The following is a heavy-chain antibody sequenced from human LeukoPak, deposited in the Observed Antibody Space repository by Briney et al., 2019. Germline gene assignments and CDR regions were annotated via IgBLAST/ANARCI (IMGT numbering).Heavy chain of an antibody. Sequence: ASVKVSCKASGYTFTAYYIQWVRQAPGQGLEWMGTIRPGDTRTTYAQKFQGRVTMTWDMSTTTGYMGLSSLRSEDTAVYYCVREKPGGTYDYWGQGTLVTVSS. CDR3: VREKPGGTYDY. J-gene: IGHJ4*02. V-gene: IGHV1-46*01. D-gene: IGHD3-16*01. CDR2: IRPGDTRT. CDR1: GYTFTAYY.